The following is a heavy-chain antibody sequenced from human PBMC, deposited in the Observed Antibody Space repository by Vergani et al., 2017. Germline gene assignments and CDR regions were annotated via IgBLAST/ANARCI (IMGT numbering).Heavy chain of an antibody. J-gene: IGHJ3*02. CDR1: GFTFSSYA. CDR3: AKRARGITMIVVFEGFAFDI. Sequence: EVQLLESGGGLVQPGGSLRLSCAASGFTFSSYAMSWVRQAPGKGLEWVSAISGSGGSTYYADSVKGRFTISRDNSKNTLYLQMNSLRAEDTAVYYCAKRARGITMIVVFEGFAFDIWGQGTMVTVSS. V-gene: IGHV3-23*01. CDR2: ISGSGGST. D-gene: IGHD3-22*01.